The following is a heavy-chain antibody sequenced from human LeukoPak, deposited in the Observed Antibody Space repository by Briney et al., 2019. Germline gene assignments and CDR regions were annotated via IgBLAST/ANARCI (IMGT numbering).Heavy chain of an antibody. CDR1: GFTFSSYD. V-gene: IGHV3-23*01. CDR3: AKSLVRWAFDY. CDR2: LTTDGGST. J-gene: IGHJ4*01. D-gene: IGHD4-23*01. Sequence: PGGSLRLSCAASGFTFSSYDMSWVRQAPGKGLEWVSSLTTDGGSTEYADSVKGRFTISRDNSKNTPYLQMNSLRAEDTALYFCAKSLVRWAFDYWGRGALVSVSS.